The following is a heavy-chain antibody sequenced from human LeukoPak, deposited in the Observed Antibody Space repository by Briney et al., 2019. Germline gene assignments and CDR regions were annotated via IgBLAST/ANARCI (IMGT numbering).Heavy chain of an antibody. Sequence: GGSLRLSCAASGFTFSSYAMHWVRQAPGKGLEWVSGISWNSGSIGYADSVKGRFTISRDNAKNSLYLQMNSLRAEDTALYYCAKDISGYARYYFDYWGQGTLVTVSS. CDR1: GFTFSSYA. V-gene: IGHV3-9*01. CDR3: AKDISGYARYYFDY. CDR2: ISWNSGSI. D-gene: IGHD5-12*01. J-gene: IGHJ4*02.